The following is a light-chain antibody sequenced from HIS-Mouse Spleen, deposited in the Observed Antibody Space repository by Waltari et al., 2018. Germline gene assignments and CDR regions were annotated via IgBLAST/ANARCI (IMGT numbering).Light chain of an antibody. CDR3: QSYDSSNLV. V-gene: IGLV6-57*02. CDR1: SSNIGNNA. J-gene: IGLJ3*02. CDR2: EDN. Sequence: LTQPPSVSEAPRQRVTISCSGSSSNIGNNAVNWYQQRPGSAPTTVIYEDNQRPSGVPDRFSGSIDSSSNSASLTISGLKTEDEADYYCQSYDSSNLVFGGGTKLTVL.